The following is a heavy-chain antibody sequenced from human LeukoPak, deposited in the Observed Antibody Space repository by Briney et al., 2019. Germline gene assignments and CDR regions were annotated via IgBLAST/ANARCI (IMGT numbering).Heavy chain of an antibody. Sequence: GASVTVSFKASGYTFTVYYMHWVRQGPGQGVGRMGWSNPNRGGTNYAQKLQGRVTMTRDTSISTAYMELSRLRSDDTAVYYCASGCSSTSCPIDYWGQGTLVTVSS. D-gene: IGHD2-2*01. CDR2: SNPNRGGT. J-gene: IGHJ4*02. V-gene: IGHV1-2*02. CDR1: GYTFTVYY. CDR3: ASGCSSTSCPIDY.